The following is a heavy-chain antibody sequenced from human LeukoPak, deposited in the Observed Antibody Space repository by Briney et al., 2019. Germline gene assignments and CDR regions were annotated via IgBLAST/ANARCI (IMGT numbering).Heavy chain of an antibody. CDR3: AKDTSAWWYHRAYMDV. V-gene: IGHV3-23*01. D-gene: IGHD2-15*01. CDR1: GFTFSNYA. Sequence: GGSLRLSCAASGFTFSNYAMSWVRQAPGRGLEWVSAISGRGDKTYHADSVKGRFTISRDNSRNTLSLRVNSLRAEDTAVYYCAKDTSAWWYHRAYMDVWGKGTTVTVSS. CDR2: ISGRGDKT. J-gene: IGHJ6*03.